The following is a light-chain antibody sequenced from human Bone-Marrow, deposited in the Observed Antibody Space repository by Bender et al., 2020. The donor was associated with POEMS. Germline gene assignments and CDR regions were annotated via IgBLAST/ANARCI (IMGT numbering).Light chain of an antibody. Sequence: QSALTQPPSASGSPGQSVTISCTGTSSDVGRYDYVSWYQQHPGKAPKLMIYEVTKRPSGVPDRFSGSKSGNTASLTVSGLQAEDEADYYCTSYAGSSIFVLFGGGTKLTVL. CDR1: SSDVGRYDY. CDR2: EVT. V-gene: IGLV2-8*01. CDR3: TSYAGSSIFVL. J-gene: IGLJ3*02.